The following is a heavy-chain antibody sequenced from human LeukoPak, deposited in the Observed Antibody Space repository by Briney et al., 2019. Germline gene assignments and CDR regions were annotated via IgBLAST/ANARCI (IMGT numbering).Heavy chain of an antibody. J-gene: IGHJ4*02. CDR1: GFTFSRYW. D-gene: IGHD6-6*01. CDR2: IKQDGSEK. V-gene: IGHV3-7*01. Sequence: GALRLSCAASGFTFSRYWMSWARQAPGKGLEWVANIKQDGSEKDYVDSVKGRFTISRDNAKNSLYLQMNSLTAEDTAVYYCARESFAARWDWGQGTLVTVSS. CDR3: ARESFAARWD.